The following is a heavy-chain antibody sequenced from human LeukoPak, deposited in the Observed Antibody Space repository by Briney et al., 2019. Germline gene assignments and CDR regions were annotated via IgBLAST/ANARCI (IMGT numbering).Heavy chain of an antibody. V-gene: IGHV3-48*04. Sequence: GGSLRLSCAASGFTFSSYSMNWVRQAPGKGLEWVSYISSSSSTIYYADSVKGRFTISRDNAKNSLYLQMNSLRAEDTAVYYCARDVDTAMVPHFDYWGQGTLVTVSS. J-gene: IGHJ4*02. CDR3: ARDVDTAMVPHFDY. D-gene: IGHD5-18*01. CDR1: GFTFSSYS. CDR2: ISSSSSTI.